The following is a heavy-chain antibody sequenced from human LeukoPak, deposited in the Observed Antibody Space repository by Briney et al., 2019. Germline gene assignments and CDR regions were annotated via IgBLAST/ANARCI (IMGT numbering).Heavy chain of an antibody. CDR1: GGSISSSSYY. CDR2: IYYSGST. V-gene: IGHV4-39*07. J-gene: IGHJ5*02. D-gene: IGHD6-19*01. Sequence: SETLSLTCTVSGGSISSSSYYWGWIRQPPGKGLEWIGSIYYSGSTYYNPSLKSRVTISVDTSKNQFSLKLSSVTAADTAVYYCARDPGTAVAGPSGRFDPWGQGTLVTVSS. CDR3: ARDPGTAVAGPSGRFDP.